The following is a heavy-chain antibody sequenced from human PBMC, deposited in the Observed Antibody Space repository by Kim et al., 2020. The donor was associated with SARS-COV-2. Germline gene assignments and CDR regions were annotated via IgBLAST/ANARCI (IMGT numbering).Heavy chain of an antibody. CDR3: ARQETDIVVVPAAIGGGNWFDP. D-gene: IGHD2-2*01. V-gene: IGHV4-39*01. J-gene: IGHJ5*02. CDR1: GGSISSSSYY. Sequence: SETLSLTCTVSGGSISSSSYYWGWIRQPPGKGLEWIGSIYYSGSTYYNPSLKSRVTISVDTSKNQFSLKLSSVTAADTAVYYCARQETDIVVVPAAIGGGNWFDPWGQGTLVTVSS. CDR2: IYYSGST.